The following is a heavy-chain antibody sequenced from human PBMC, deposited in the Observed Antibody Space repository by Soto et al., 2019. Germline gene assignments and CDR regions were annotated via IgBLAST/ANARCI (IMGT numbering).Heavy chain of an antibody. V-gene: IGHV1-2*04. CDR3: ARAGYDILTGYNWFDP. D-gene: IGHD3-9*01. J-gene: IGHJ5*02. CDR1: GYTFTGYY. CDR2: INPNSGGT. Sequence: ASVKVSCKASGYTFTGYYMHWVRQAPGQGLEWMGWINPNSGGTNYAQKFQGWVTMTRDTSISTAYMELSRLRSDDTAVHYCARAGYDILTGYNWFDPWGQGTLVTVSS.